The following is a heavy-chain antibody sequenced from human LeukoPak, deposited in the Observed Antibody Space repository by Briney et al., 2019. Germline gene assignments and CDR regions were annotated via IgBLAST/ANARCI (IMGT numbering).Heavy chain of an antibody. CDR3: ARDGYCGGYCFSYYFDQ. V-gene: IGHV3-11*04. CDR1: GFTFSDYY. CDR2: ISTGSGSV. D-gene: IGHD2-21*01. Sequence: GGSLRLSCAASGFTFSDYYMSWIRQAPGKGLEWVSYISTGSGSVYYADSMKGRFTISRDNAKNSLYLQMSSLRAEDTAVYYCARDGYCGGYCFSYYFDQWGQGTLVTVSS. J-gene: IGHJ4*02.